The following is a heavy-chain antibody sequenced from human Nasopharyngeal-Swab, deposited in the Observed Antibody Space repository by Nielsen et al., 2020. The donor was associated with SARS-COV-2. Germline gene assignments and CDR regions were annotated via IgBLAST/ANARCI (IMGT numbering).Heavy chain of an antibody. V-gene: IGHV1-69*06. J-gene: IGHJ4*02. CDR2: IIPIFGTA. CDR3: ARDRSQYDILTGYPYYFDY. CDR1: GGTFSSYA. Sequence: SVKVSCKASGGTFSSYAISWVRPAPGQGLEWMGGIIPIFGTANYAQKFQGRVTITADKSTSTAYMELSSLRSEDTAVYYCARDRSQYDILTGYPYYFDYWGQGTLVTVSS. D-gene: IGHD3-9*01.